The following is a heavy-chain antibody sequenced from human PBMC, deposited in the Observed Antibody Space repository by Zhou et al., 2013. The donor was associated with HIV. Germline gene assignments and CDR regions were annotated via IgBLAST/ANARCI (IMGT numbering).Heavy chain of an antibody. V-gene: IGHV1-18*01. CDR3: ARDPNSSSFDY. CDR2: ISAYNGNT. D-gene: IGHD6-6*01. CDR1: GYSFTTYG. Sequence: QVQLVQSRAEVKKPGASVKVSCKASGYSFTTYGISWVRQAPGQGLEWMGWISAYNGNTNYAQNFQGRVTMTTDTSTNTAYMELRSLRSDDTAVYYCARDPNSSSFDYWGQGTLVTVSS. J-gene: IGHJ4*02.